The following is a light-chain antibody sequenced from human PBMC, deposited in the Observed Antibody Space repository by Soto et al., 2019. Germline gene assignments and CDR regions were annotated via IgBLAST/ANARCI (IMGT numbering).Light chain of an antibody. CDR1: QSVSSY. Sequence: EIVMTQSPATLSLSPGEIATLFFSASQSVSSYLAWYQQKPGQAPRLLIYDASNRATGIPARFSGSGSVTDFTLTISSLEPEDFAVYYCQQRSNWPPTFGQGTRLEIK. CDR2: DAS. CDR3: QQRSNWPPT. V-gene: IGKV3-11*01. J-gene: IGKJ5*01.